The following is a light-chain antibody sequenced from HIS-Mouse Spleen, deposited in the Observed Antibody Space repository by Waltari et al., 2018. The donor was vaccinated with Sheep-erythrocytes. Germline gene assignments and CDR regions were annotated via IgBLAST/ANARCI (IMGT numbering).Light chain of an antibody. CDR3: AAWDDSLNGWV. CDR1: SSNLGNNY. Sequence: QSVLTQPPSVSAAPGQKVTISCSGSSSNLGNNYVSWYQQLPGTAPKLLIYDNNKRPSGIPDRFSGSKSGTSATLGITGLQTGDEADYYCAAWDDSLNGWVFGGGTKLTVL. V-gene: IGLV1-51*01. J-gene: IGLJ3*02. CDR2: DNN.